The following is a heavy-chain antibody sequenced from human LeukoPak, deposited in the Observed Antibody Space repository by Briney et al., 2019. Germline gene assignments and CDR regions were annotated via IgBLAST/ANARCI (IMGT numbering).Heavy chain of an antibody. CDR2: INNVASHI. CDR3: TRDATYYLRYGYFDY. Sequence: GGSLRLSCAASGFTLSSSAMNWVRQAPGKGLEWVASINNVASHIYYAGSVRGRFTISRENAKNSVYLQMNSLRAEDTAVYYCTRDATYYLRYGYFDYWGQGTLVTVSS. CDR1: GFTLSSSA. V-gene: IGHV3-21*01. D-gene: IGHD2/OR15-2a*01. J-gene: IGHJ4*02.